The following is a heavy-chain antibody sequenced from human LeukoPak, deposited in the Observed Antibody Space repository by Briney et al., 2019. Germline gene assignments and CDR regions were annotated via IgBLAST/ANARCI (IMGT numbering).Heavy chain of an antibody. CDR1: GGSISSYY. Sequence: SETLSLTCTVSGGSISSYYWSWIRQPPGKGLEWVGYIYYSGSTNYNPSLKSRVTISVDTSKNQFSLKLSSVTAADTAVYYCAGSDSSWDDNWFDPWGQGTLVTVSS. CDR2: IYYSGST. J-gene: IGHJ5*02. V-gene: IGHV4-59*08. CDR3: AGSDSSWDDNWFDP. D-gene: IGHD6-13*01.